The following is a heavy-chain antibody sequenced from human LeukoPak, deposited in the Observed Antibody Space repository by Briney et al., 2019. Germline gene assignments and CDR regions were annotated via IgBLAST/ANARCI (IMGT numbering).Heavy chain of an antibody. CDR2: ISGSGGST. CDR3: AKDRRYFDWLLAPDFDY. CDR1: GFTFSSYA. Sequence: GSLRLSCAASGFTFSSYAMSWVRQAPGKGLEWVSAISGSGGSTYYADSVKGRFTISRDNSKNTLYLQMNSLRAEDTAVYYCAKDRRYFDWLLAPDFDYWGQGTLVTVSS. J-gene: IGHJ4*02. V-gene: IGHV3-23*01. D-gene: IGHD3-9*01.